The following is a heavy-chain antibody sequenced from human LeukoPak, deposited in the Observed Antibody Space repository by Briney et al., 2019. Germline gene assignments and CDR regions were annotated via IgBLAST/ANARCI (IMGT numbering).Heavy chain of an antibody. CDR2: VRDKANRHTT. D-gene: IGHD2-15*01. Sequence: GGSLRLSCAASGFTFSDHYMDWVRQAPGKGLEWVGRVRDKANRHTTEYAASVKGRFIISRDDSQNSVSLLMSSLKIEDTAVYYCTRGRAPRILDSWGPGTLVTVSS. CDR3: TRGRAPRILDS. CDR1: GFTFSDHY. V-gene: IGHV3-72*01. J-gene: IGHJ4*02.